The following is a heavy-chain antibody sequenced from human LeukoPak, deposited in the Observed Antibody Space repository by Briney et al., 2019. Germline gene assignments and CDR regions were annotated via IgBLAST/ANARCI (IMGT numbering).Heavy chain of an antibody. D-gene: IGHD2-15*01. V-gene: IGHV3-48*01. CDR2: ISSSSNTI. CDR3: TTRSPARYCSDGACYSSADY. Sequence: GGSLRLSCAASGFTFSSYSMNWVRQAPGKGLEWVSYISSSSNTIYYADSVKGRFTISRDNAKNSLYLQMNSLNTEDTAMYYCTTRSPARYCSDGACYSSADYWGQGTLVTVSS. J-gene: IGHJ4*02. CDR1: GFTFSSYS.